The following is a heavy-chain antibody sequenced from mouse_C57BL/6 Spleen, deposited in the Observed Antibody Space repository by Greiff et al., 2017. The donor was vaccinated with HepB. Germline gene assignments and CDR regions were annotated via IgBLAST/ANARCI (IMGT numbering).Heavy chain of an antibody. J-gene: IGHJ4*01. CDR3: ARGRLPYYYAMDD. Sequence: VQLQQPGPELVKPGASVKISCKASGYSFTGYYMNWVKQSPEKSLEWIGEINPSTGGTTYNQKFKAKATLTVDKSSSTAYMQLKSLTSEDSAVYYCARGRLPYYYAMDDWGQGTSVTVSS. CDR2: INPSTGGT. CDR1: GYSFTGYY. V-gene: IGHV1-42*01. D-gene: IGHD2-2*01.